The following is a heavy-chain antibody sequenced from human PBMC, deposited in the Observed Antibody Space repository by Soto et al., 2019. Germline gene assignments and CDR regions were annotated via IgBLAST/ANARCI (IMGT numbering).Heavy chain of an antibody. D-gene: IGHD2-2*01. Sequence: QVQLVQSGAEVKKPGASVKVSCKTSGYTFATYYMHWVRQAPGQGLEWMGTINPSGGSTSSAQRFQGRGTMTRDTSTNTVYMELSSLTSEDTAVYYCARDFVLVPSALYYYDYWGQGTLVTVSS. CDR2: INPSGGST. J-gene: IGHJ4*02. CDR3: ARDFVLVPSALYYYDY. CDR1: GYTFATYY. V-gene: IGHV1-46*01.